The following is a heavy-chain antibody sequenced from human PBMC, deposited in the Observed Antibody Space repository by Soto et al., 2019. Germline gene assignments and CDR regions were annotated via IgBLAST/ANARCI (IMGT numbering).Heavy chain of an antibody. J-gene: IGHJ6*02. Sequence: EVQLLESGGGLVQPGASLRLSCAASGFIFSDYAMTWVRQAPGKGLEWVSGISGSGESIYYADSVEGRFTISRDNSKNRLYMQMNSLRGADTAVYYCARDRHGSDWYTYYFYTLAVWGQGTTVTVAS. CDR3: ARDRHGSDWYTYYFYTLAV. D-gene: IGHD6-13*01. CDR1: GFIFSDYA. CDR2: ISGSGESI. V-gene: IGHV3-23*01.